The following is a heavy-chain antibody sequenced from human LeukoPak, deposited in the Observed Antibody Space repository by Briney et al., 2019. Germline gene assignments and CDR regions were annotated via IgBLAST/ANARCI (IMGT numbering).Heavy chain of an antibody. CDR2: IYWDDDK. V-gene: IGHV2-5*08. Sequence: QTLSLTCTVSGGSISSGGYYWSWIRQPPGKALEWLALIYWDDDKRYSPSLKSRLTITKDTSKNQVVLTMTNMDPVDTATYYCAHSEREGIAGDFFDYWGQGTLVTVSS. CDR1: GGSISSGGYY. D-gene: IGHD6-13*01. J-gene: IGHJ4*02. CDR3: AHSEREGIAGDFFDY.